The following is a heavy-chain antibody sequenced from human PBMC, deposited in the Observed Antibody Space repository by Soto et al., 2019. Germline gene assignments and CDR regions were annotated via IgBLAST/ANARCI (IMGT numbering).Heavy chain of an antibody. V-gene: IGHV1-45*02. CDR2: ITPFNGNT. Sequence: SVKVSCKASGYTFTYRYLHWVRQAPGQALEWMGWITPFNGNTNYAQKFQDRVTITRDRSMSTAYMELSSLRSEDTAMYYCASFGYYYDSSGSSYGMDAWGQGTTVTVSS. D-gene: IGHD3-22*01. CDR3: ASFGYYYDSSGSSYGMDA. J-gene: IGHJ6*02. CDR1: GYTFTYRY.